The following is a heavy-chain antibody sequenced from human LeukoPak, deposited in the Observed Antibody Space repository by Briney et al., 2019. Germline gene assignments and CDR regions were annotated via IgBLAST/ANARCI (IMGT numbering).Heavy chain of an antibody. CDR2: IYYSGSP. Sequence: SETLSLTCTVSGGSISSYYWSWIRQPPGKGLEWIGYIYYSGSPNYNPSLKSRVTISVDTSKNQFSLKLSSVTAADTAVYYCARGFGRGSGYYYGPYYYGMDVWGQGTTVTVSS. D-gene: IGHD3-22*01. CDR3: ARGFGRGSGYYYGPYYYGMDV. V-gene: IGHV4-59*01. J-gene: IGHJ6*02. CDR1: GGSISSYY.